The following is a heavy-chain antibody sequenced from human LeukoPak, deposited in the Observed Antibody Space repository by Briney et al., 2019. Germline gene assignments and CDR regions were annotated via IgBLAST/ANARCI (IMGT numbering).Heavy chain of an antibody. D-gene: IGHD4-17*01. CDR1: GFTVSSNY. V-gene: IGHV3-66*01. CDR3: ARLNFGDDY. CDR2: IYGSTSA. Sequence: GGSLRLSCAASGFTVSSNYINWVRQAPGKGLEWVSLIYGSTSAGYADSVKGRFTISRDTSMNTVYLQMNSLRAEDTAVYYCARLNFGDDYWGQGTLVTVSS. J-gene: IGHJ4*02.